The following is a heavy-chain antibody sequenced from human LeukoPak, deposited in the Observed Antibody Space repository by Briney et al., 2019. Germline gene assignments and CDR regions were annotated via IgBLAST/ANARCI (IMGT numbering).Heavy chain of an antibody. V-gene: IGHV4-59*08. CDR1: GGSISSYY. CDR2: IYYSGST. J-gene: IGHJ4*02. Sequence: PSETLSLTCTVSGGSISSYYWSWIRQPPGKGLEWIGYIYYSGSTNYNPSLKSRVTISVDTSKNQFSLKLSSVTAADTAVYYCARESLGYSYGHPVGVYYFDYWGQGTLVTVSS. CDR3: ARESLGYSYGHPVGVYYFDY. D-gene: IGHD5-18*01.